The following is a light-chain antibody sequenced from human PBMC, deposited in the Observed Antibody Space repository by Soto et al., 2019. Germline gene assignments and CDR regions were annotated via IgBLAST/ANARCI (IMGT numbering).Light chain of an antibody. CDR3: SSYAGSNKSV. CDR1: SSDVGVYNY. Sequence: QSALTQPPSASGSPGQSVTISCTGTSSDVGVYNYVSWYQQHPGKAPKLMIYEVSKRPSGVPDRFSGSKSGNTASLTVSGLQPEDEADYYCSSYAGSNKSVFGTGTKGTV. V-gene: IGLV2-8*01. J-gene: IGLJ1*01. CDR2: EVS.